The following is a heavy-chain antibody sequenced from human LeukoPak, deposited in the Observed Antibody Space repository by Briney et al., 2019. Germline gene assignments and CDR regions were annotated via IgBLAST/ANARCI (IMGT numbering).Heavy chain of an antibody. D-gene: IGHD6-13*01. Sequence: ASVTVSCKASGYTFTSYYMHWVRQAPGQGLEWMGIINPSGGSTSYAQKFQGRVTMTRDMSTSTVYMELSSLRSEDTAVYYCARSGSSWYFDYWGQGTLVTVSS. CDR2: INPSGGST. CDR1: GYTFTSYY. V-gene: IGHV1-46*01. J-gene: IGHJ4*02. CDR3: ARSGSSWYFDY.